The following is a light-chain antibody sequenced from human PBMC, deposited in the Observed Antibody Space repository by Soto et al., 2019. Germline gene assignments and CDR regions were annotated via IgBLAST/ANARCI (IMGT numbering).Light chain of an antibody. J-gene: IGLJ1*01. CDR2: DVN. CDR1: SNDVGNYKL. CDR3: CSYAGPSTRYV. V-gene: IGLV2-23*02. Sequence: QSALTQPASVSGSPGQSITISCTGTSNDVGNYKLVSWYQHHPGRAPKLMIYDVNERPSGVSNRFSGSKSGNTASLTISGLQAEDEGDYYCCSYAGPSTRYVFGTGTKVTVL.